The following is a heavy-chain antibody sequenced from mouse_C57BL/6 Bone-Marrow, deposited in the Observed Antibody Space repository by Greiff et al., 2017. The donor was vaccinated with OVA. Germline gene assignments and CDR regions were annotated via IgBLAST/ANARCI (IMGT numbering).Heavy chain of an antibody. D-gene: IGHD1-1*01. Sequence: EVKLQESGGGLVQPKGSLKLSCAASGFSFNTYAMNWVRQAPGKGLEWVARIRSKSNNYATYYADSVKDRFTISRDDSESMLYLQMNNLKTEDTAMYYCVRGHYGSSYWYFDVWGTGTTVTVSS. V-gene: IGHV10-1*01. CDR2: IRSKSNNYAT. J-gene: IGHJ1*03. CDR1: GFSFNTYA. CDR3: VRGHYGSSYWYFDV.